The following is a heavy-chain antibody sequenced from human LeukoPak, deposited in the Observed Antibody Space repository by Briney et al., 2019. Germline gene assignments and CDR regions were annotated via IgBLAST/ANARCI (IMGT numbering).Heavy chain of an antibody. CDR3: ARGTSWITSFDY. CDR1: GFTFSSYG. D-gene: IGHD1-1*01. J-gene: IGHJ4*02. V-gene: IGHV3-33*01. Sequence: GGSLRLSCAASGFTFSSYGMHWVRQAPGKGLEWVAVIWYDGSNKYYADSVKGRFTISRDNSRNTLYLQMNSLRAEDTAVYYCARGTSWITSFDYWGQGTLVTVSS. CDR2: IWYDGSNK.